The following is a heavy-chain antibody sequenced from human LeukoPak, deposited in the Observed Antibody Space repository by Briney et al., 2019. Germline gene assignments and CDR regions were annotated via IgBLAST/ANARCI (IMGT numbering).Heavy chain of an antibody. CDR3: ARAVSVEWLAHYYYYYMDV. V-gene: IGHV4-61*02. D-gene: IGHD6-19*01. CDR2: IYTSGST. CDR1: GGSISSGSYY. J-gene: IGHJ6*03. Sequence: PSETLSLTCTVSGGSISSGSYYWSWIRQPAGKGLEWIGRIYTSGSTNYNPSLKSRVTISVDTSKNQFSLKLSSVTAADTAVYYCARAVSVEWLAHYYYYYMDVWGKGTTVTVSS.